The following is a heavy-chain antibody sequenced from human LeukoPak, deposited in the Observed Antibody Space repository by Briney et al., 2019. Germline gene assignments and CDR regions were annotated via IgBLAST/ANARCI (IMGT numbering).Heavy chain of an antibody. CDR1: GFTFSSYG. CDR3: AKDFVGYYDILTGYYKDYYYYGMDV. V-gene: IGHV3-30*18. D-gene: IGHD3-9*01. CDR2: ISYDGSNK. Sequence: GRSLRLSCAASGFTFSSYGMHWVRQAPGKGLEWVAVISYDGSNKYYADSVKGRFTISRDKSKNTLYLQMNSLRAEDTAVYYCAKDFVGYYDILTGYYKDYYYYGMDVWGKGTTVTVSS. J-gene: IGHJ6*04.